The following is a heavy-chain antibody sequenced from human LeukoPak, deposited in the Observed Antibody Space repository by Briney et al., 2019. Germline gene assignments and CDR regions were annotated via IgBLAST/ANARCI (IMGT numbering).Heavy chain of an antibody. V-gene: IGHV1-18*01. CDR2: ISAYNDNT. J-gene: IGHJ4*02. CDR3: ARAAGQQLVFDY. D-gene: IGHD6-13*01. Sequence: ASVKVSCKASGYNFKIYGVSWVRQAPGQGLEWMGWISAYNDNTNYAQKFQGRVTITTDESTSTAYMELSSLRSEDTAVYYCARAAGQQLVFDYWGQGTLVTVSS. CDR1: GYNFKIYG.